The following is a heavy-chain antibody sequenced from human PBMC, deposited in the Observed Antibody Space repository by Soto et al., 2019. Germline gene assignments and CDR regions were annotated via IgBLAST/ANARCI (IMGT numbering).Heavy chain of an antibody. Sequence: GASVQVSCKASGYTFTSYGISWVRQAPGKGLEWMGWISAYNGNTNYAQKLQGRVTMTTDTSTSTAYMELRSLRSDDTAVYYCARVRLAAAGVFFGYWGQGTLVTVSS. V-gene: IGHV1-18*01. D-gene: IGHD6-13*01. CDR2: ISAYNGNT. CDR1: GYTFTSYG. CDR3: ARVRLAAAGVFFGY. J-gene: IGHJ4*02.